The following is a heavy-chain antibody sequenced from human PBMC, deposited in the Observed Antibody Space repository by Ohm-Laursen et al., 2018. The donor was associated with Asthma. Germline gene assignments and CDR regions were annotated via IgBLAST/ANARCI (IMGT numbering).Heavy chain of an antibody. CDR1: GGSISSGGYY. CDR3: ARDYLGYCSSTSCYGEGYYYYYGMDV. J-gene: IGHJ6*02. CDR2: IYYSGST. D-gene: IGHD2-2*01. Sequence: SETLSLTCTVSGGSISSGGYYWSWIRQPPGKGLEWIGYIYYSGSTNYNPSLKSRVTISVDTSKNQFSLKLSSVTAADTAVYYCARDYLGYCSSTSCYGEGYYYYYGMDVWGQGTTVTVSS. V-gene: IGHV4-61*08.